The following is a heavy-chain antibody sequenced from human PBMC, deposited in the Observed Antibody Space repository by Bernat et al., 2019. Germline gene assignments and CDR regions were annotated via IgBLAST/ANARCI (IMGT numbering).Heavy chain of an antibody. V-gene: IGHV3-23*04. CDR1: GFTFSSYS. J-gene: IGHJ5*02. D-gene: IGHD3-3*01. CDR3: AKDLSPGDYDFWSGYYVP. CDR2: ISGSGGST. Sequence: EVQLVESGGGLVKPGGSLRLSCAASGFTFSSYSMNWVRQAPGKGLEWVSAISGSGGSTYYADSVKGRFTISRDNSKNTLYLQMNSLRAEDTAVYYCAKDLSPGDYDFWSGYYVPWGQGTLVTVSS.